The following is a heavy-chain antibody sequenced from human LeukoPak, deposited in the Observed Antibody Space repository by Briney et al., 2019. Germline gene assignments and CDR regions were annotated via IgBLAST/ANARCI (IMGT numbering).Heavy chain of an antibody. CDR2: INPNSGGT. Sequence: ASVKVSCKASGYTFTGYYMHWVRQAPGQGLEWMGWINPNSGGTNYAQKLQGRVTMTRDTSISTAYMELSRLRSDDTAVYYCARELEWEPGRGYYYYGMDVWGQETTVTVSS. CDR3: ARELEWEPGRGYYYYGMDV. CDR1: GYTFTGYY. J-gene: IGHJ6*02. V-gene: IGHV1-2*02. D-gene: IGHD1-26*01.